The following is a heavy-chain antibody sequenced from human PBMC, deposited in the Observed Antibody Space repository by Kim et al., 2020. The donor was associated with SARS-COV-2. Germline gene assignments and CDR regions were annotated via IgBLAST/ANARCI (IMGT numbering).Heavy chain of an antibody. CDR2: IKQDGSEK. V-gene: IGHV3-7*01. CDR1: GFTFSSYW. Sequence: GGSLRLSCAASGFTFSSYWMSWVRQAPGKGLEWVANIKQDGSEKYYVDSVKGRFTISRDNAKISLYLQMNSLRAEDTAVYYCARDFFGPYDSSGYYFSFYYYYGMDVWGQGTTVTVSS. CDR3: ARDFFGPYDSSGYYFSFYYYYGMDV. J-gene: IGHJ6*02. D-gene: IGHD3-22*01.